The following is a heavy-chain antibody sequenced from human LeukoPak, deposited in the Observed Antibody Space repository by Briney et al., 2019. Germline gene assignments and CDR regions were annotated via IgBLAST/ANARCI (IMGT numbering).Heavy chain of an antibody. J-gene: IGHJ4*02. D-gene: IGHD3-22*01. CDR3: AKAQSWITMIVVAPPDY. V-gene: IGHV3-23*01. CDR2: VGGDGRVT. CDR1: GFTFATYV. Sequence: GGSLRLSCAASGFTFATYVMTWVRQAPGKGLEWVSSVGGDGRVTYYADSVKGRFTISRDNSKNTIFLQMNSLRAEDTAVYYCAKAQSWITMIVVAPPDYWGQGTLVTVSS.